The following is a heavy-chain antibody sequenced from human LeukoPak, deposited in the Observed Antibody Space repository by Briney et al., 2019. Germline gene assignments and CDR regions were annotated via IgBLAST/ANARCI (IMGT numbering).Heavy chain of an antibody. D-gene: IGHD1-26*01. Sequence: QAGGSLRLSCAVSGFTFSHYWMSWVRQAPGKGLEWVANIKQDESEKDYVDSVKGRFTISRDNAKNSLYLQMSSLRAEDTAVYYCATYSGAHHKTFDDWGQGTLVTVSS. CDR3: ATYSGAHHKTFDD. V-gene: IGHV3-7*03. CDR1: GFTFSHYW. J-gene: IGHJ4*02. CDR2: IKQDESEK.